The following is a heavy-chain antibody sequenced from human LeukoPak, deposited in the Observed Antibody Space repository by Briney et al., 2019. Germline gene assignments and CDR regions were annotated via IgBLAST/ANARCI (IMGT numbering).Heavy chain of an antibody. V-gene: IGHV3-74*01. CDR1: GFTLSTYW. CDR3: ARGNKWSFDS. CDR2: INSDGSAT. J-gene: IGHJ4*02. D-gene: IGHD2-15*01. Sequence: PGGSLRLSCVASGFTLSTYWMHWVRQAPGKGLVWVSRINSDGSATSYADSVMVRFTISRDSAKNTLYLQMNSLSPEDTAVYYCARGNKWSFDSWGQGALVTVSS.